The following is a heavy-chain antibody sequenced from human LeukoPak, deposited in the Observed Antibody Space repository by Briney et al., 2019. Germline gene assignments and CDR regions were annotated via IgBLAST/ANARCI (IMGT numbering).Heavy chain of an antibody. CDR1: GFTFSSYA. CDR2: ISYDGSNK. J-gene: IGHJ4*02. CDR3: ARQKPIAARPYDY. Sequence: GGSLRLSCAASGFTFSSYAMHWVRQAPGKGLEWVAVISYDGSNKYYADSVKGRFTISRDNSKNTLYLQMNSLRAEDTAVYYCARQKPIAARPYDYRGQGTLVTVSS. V-gene: IGHV3-30-3*01. D-gene: IGHD6-6*01.